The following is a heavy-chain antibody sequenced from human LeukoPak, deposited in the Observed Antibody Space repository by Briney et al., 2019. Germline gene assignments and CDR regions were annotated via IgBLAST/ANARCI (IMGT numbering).Heavy chain of an antibody. CDR3: ARDRLRSENWFDP. J-gene: IGHJ5*02. D-gene: IGHD1-14*01. CDR1: GYTFTGYY. Sequence: ASVKVSCKASGYTFTGYYMHWVRQAPGQGLDWMGWINPNSGGTNYAQKFQGRVTMTRDTSISTAYMELSRLRSDDTAVYYCARDRLRSENWFDPWGQGTLVTVSS. V-gene: IGHV1-2*02. CDR2: INPNSGGT.